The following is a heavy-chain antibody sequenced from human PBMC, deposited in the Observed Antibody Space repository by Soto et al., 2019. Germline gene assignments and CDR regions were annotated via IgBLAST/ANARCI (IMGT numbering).Heavy chain of an antibody. CDR3: ARDISDYEFDP. CDR2: ISDYSSHI. CDR1: GFTFSSFS. J-gene: IGHJ5*02. Sequence: GGSLRLSCAASGFTFSSFSMNWVRQAPGKGLEWVSSISDYSSHIFYADSVKGRFTISRDNARNSLYLQMTDLRAEDTAVYYCARDISDYEFDPWGQGTLVTVSS. D-gene: IGHD4-17*01. V-gene: IGHV3-21*01.